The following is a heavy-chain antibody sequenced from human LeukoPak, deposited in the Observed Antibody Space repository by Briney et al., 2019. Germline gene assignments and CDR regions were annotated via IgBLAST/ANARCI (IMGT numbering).Heavy chain of an antibody. J-gene: IGHJ6*03. Sequence: SETLSLTCTVSGGSISSCYWSWIRQPAGKGLEWIGRIYTSGSTNYNPSLKSRVTMSVDTSKNQFSLKLSSVTAADTAVYYCARDDTIFGVVTKDYYYYYMDVWGKGTTVTVSS. CDR1: GGSISSCY. CDR3: ARDDTIFGVVTKDYYYYYMDV. CDR2: IYTSGST. D-gene: IGHD3-3*01. V-gene: IGHV4-4*07.